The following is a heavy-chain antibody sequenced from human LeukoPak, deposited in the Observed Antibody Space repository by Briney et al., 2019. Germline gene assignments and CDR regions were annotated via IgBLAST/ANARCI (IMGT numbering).Heavy chain of an antibody. CDR2: ISGSGGRT. Sequence: PGGSLRLSCAASGFTFSSYAMCWVRQAPGKGLEWVSAISGSGGRTYYADSVKGRFTISRDNSKNTLYLQMNSLRAEDTAVYYCAKGGYGDYPVRRYYYYGMDVWGQGTTVTVSS. CDR1: GFTFSSYA. J-gene: IGHJ6*02. V-gene: IGHV3-23*01. D-gene: IGHD4-17*01. CDR3: AKGGYGDYPVRRYYYYGMDV.